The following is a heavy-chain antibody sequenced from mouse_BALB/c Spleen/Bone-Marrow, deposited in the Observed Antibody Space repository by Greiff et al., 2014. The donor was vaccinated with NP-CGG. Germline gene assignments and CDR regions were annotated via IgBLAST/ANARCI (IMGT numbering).Heavy chain of an antibody. CDR3: TRDYDWVPDY. V-gene: IGHV1S22*01. CDR1: GYTFTSYW. D-gene: IGHD1-1*01. CDR2: IYPGSGST. Sequence: LQQSGSELVRPGASVKLSCKASGYTFTSYWMHWVKQRPGQGLEWIGYIYPGSGSTNYDEKFKSKATLTVDTSSSTAYMQLSSLTSEDSAVYYCTRDYDWVPDYWGQGTTLTVSS. J-gene: IGHJ2*01.